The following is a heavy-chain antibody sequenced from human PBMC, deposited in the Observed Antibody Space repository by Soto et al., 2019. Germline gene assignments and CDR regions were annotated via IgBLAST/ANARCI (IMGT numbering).Heavy chain of an antibody. CDR1: GGSISSRSD. V-gene: IGHV4-39*01. CDR3: ASNDAYKSDY. J-gene: IGHJ4*02. CDR2: IYSIGST. D-gene: IGHD1-20*01. Sequence: SETLSLTCTVSGGSISSRSDWGWIRQPPGKGLEWIGSIYSIGSTYYNPSLKSRVTISVDTSKNQFSLKLSSVTAADTAVYYCASNDAYKSDYWSQGMLVTVSS.